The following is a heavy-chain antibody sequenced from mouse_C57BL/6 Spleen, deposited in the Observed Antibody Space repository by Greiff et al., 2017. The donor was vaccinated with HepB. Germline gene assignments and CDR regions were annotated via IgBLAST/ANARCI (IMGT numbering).Heavy chain of an antibody. D-gene: IGHD1-1*01. CDR2: INPNNGGT. J-gene: IGHJ1*03. Sequence: VQLQQSGPELVKPGASVKISCKASGYTFTDYYMNWVKQSHGKSLEWIGDINPNNGGTSYNQKFKGKATLTVDKSSSTAYMELRSLTSEDSAVYYCAIPIYYYGSSYGYFDVWGTGTTVTVSS. CDR1: GYTFTDYY. CDR3: AIPIYYYGSSYGYFDV. V-gene: IGHV1-26*01.